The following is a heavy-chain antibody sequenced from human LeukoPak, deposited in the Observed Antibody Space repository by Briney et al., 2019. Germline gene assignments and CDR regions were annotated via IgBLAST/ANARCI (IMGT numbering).Heavy chain of an antibody. D-gene: IGHD5-18*01. V-gene: IGHV3-53*01. CDR3: ARTNGAMVGYYFDY. CDR2: IYSGGST. CDR1: GFTVSSNY. J-gene: IGHJ4*02. Sequence: PGGSLRLFRAASGFTVSSNYMRWVRQAPGKGLEGGSVIYSGGSTYYADYVKGRFTISRDNSKNTLYLQMNSLRAEDTAVYYCARTNGAMVGYYFDYRGQGTLVTVSS.